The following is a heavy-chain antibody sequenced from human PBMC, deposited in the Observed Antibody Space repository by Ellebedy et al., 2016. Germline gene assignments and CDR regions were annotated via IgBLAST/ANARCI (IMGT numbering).Heavy chain of an antibody. D-gene: IGHD6-19*01. V-gene: IGHV1-18*01. J-gene: IGHJ5*02. CDR1: GYTFTKYG. CDR3: ARLLGTVAGPRWFDP. CDR2: ITGDNGNT. Sequence: ASVKVSCKASGYTFTKYGISWVRQAPGQGLEWMGWITGDNGNTKSAQNFQGRVSMTTDTSTNTAYMELRSLRSDDTAVYYCARLLGTVAGPRWFDPWGQGTLVIVSS.